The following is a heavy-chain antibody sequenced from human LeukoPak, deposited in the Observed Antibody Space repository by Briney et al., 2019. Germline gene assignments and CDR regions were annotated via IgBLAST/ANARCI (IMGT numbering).Heavy chain of an antibody. CDR3: ARGMFRHFCGSGVRFGHPGY. CDR2: IIPILGIA. J-gene: IGHJ4*02. D-gene: IGHD3-10*01. V-gene: IGHV1-69*02. CDR1: GGTFSSYT. Sequence: SVTVSCKSSGGTFSSYTISWVRQAPGQGHEWMGRIIPILGIANYAQKFQGRVTITADKSTSTAYIELRSLRTEDTAVYYCARGMFRHFCGSGVRFGHPGYWGQGTLVTVSS.